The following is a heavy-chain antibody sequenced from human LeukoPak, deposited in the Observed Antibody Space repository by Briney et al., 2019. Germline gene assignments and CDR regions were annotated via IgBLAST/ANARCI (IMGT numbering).Heavy chain of an antibody. CDR1: GDTFTSYD. J-gene: IGHJ4*02. D-gene: IGHD3-22*01. Sequence: ASVKVSYKASGDTFTSYDINWVRQAPGQGLEWMGWMNPHSGNTGYAQKFQGRFTITKNASISTAYMELNSLRSEDTAVYYCVCSVVDGGGLDYWGQGTLVTVSS. CDR2: MNPHSGNT. V-gene: IGHV1-8*02. CDR3: VCSVVDGGGLDY.